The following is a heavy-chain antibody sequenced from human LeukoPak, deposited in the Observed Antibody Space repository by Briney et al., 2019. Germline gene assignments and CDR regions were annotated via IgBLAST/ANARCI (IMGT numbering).Heavy chain of an antibody. V-gene: IGHV1-69*13. Sequence: GASVKVSCKASGGTFSSYAISWVRQAPGQGLEWMGGIIPIFGTANYAQKFQGRVTITADESTSTAYMELSSLRSEDTAVYYCARANEYYYYGMDVWGQGTSVTVSS. D-gene: IGHD1-1*01. CDR2: IIPIFGTA. CDR1: GGTFSSYA. J-gene: IGHJ6*02. CDR3: ARANEYYYYGMDV.